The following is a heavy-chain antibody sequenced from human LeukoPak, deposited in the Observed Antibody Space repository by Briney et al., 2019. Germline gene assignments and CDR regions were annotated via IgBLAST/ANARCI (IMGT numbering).Heavy chain of an antibody. J-gene: IGHJ4*02. CDR2: IYCSGST. D-gene: IGHD5-24*01. Sequence: SETLSLTRTVSGGSISSYYWCWIRQPPGKGLEWIGYIYCSGSTNYNPSLKSRVTISVDTSKNQFSLKLSSVTAADTAVYYCARGVTMATITPLLCWGQGTLVTVSS. CDR3: ARGVTMATITPLLC. V-gene: IGHV4-59*01. CDR1: GGSISSYY.